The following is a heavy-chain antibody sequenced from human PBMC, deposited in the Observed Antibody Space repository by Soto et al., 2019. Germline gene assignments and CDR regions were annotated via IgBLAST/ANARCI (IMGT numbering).Heavy chain of an antibody. CDR1: GFTFSNFA. CDR2: ISASGSNT. J-gene: IGHJ4*02. D-gene: IGHD6-19*01. V-gene: IGHV3-23*01. Sequence: GGFLRLSCAASGFTFSNFAMSWVRQAPGKGLEWVSTISASGSNTYYADSVKGRFTISRDNSKTTLYLQMNSLRAEDTAVYYCAKPAGLGWALDFDYWGQGTLVTVSS. CDR3: AKPAGLGWALDFDY.